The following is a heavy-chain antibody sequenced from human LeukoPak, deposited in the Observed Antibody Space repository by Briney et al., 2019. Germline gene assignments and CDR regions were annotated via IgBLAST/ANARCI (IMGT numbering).Heavy chain of an antibody. J-gene: IGHJ6*02. CDR2: IKNDGSET. CDR3: ASDRVNYGLDV. CDR1: GFTFSSYW. V-gene: IGHV3-74*01. Sequence: GGSLRLSCAASGFTFSSYWMHWVRQVPGKGLVWVSRIKNDGSETNYADSVKGRFTISGDNAQNTLYLQMSSLRVDDTAVYYCASDRVNYGLDVWGQGATVSVSS.